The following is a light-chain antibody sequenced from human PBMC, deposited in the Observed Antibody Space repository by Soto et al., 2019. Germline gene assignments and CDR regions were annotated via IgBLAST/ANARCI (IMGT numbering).Light chain of an antibody. V-gene: IGKV3-20*01. CDR1: QSISGGS. CDR3: QQYGTSPGT. Sequence: EIVLTQSPGTLSLSPGERATLSCRASQSISGGSLGWYQQKPGQPPRLFIHGASGRAAGIPDRFSGSGSGTDFTLTISRLEPEDFAVYYCQQYGTSPGTFGQGTKLEIK. CDR2: GAS. J-gene: IGKJ2*02.